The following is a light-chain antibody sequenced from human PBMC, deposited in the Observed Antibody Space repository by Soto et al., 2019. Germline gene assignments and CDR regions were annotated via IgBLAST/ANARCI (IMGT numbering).Light chain of an antibody. CDR3: QQRSNWPPVT. V-gene: IGKV3-15*01. CDR1: QNIHNH. Sequence: DKLMSQSPATLSVSPGERVTLSCRASQNIHNHMSWFLQKPGQTPRLLIYDAIIRAADVPARFSGSWSGTEFTLTINSLQSEDFAVYYCQQRSNWPPVTFGQGTRLEIK. J-gene: IGKJ5*01. CDR2: DAI.